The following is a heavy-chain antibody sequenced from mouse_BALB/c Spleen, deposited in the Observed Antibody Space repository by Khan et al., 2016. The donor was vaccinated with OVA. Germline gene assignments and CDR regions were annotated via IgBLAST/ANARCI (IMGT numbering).Heavy chain of an antibody. Sequence: VQLQESGADLVRPGASVKLSCKTSGYIFTSYWIHWVKQSSGQGLEWIARIYPGTDNTYYNEKFKDKATLTVDKSSSTASMQLSSLKSEDSDVYFRAREEALYHFDHWGQGTTLTVSS. J-gene: IGHJ2*01. CDR3: AREEALYHFDH. V-gene: IGHV1S132*01. CDR2: IYPGTDNT. CDR1: GYIFTSYW. D-gene: IGHD3-2*02.